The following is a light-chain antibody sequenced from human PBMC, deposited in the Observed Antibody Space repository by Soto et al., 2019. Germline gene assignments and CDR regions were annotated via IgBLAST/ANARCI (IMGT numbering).Light chain of an antibody. V-gene: IGKV1-27*01. CDR3: QKYNSAPQT. J-gene: IGKJ1*01. CDR2: AAS. CDR1: QSISSY. Sequence: DIQMTQSPSSLSASLLDIFTITCRASQSISSYLNWYQQKPGKVPKLLIYAASTLQSGVPSRFSGSGSGTDFTLTISSLQPEDVATYYCQKYNSAPQTFGQGTKVDI.